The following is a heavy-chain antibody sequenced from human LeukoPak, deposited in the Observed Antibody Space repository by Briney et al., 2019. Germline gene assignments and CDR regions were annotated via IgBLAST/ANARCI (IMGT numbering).Heavy chain of an antibody. CDR2: IYYSGST. Sequence: PSETLSLTCTVSGGSISSSSYYWGWVRQPPGNGLERIGSIYYSGSTYDKPSLKSRVTIPVATSKNQYSLNMSSVTAAATAVYYCARLYYDSSGYYQICYFDYWGQGTLVTVSS. J-gene: IGHJ4*02. D-gene: IGHD3-22*01. CDR3: ARLYYDSSGYYQICYFDY. CDR1: GGSISSSSYY. V-gene: IGHV4-39*01.